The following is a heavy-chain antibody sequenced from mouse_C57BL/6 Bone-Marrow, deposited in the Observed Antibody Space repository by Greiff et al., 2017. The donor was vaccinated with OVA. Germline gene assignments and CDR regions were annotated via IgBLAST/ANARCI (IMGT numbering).Heavy chain of an antibody. CDR1: GYAFSSSW. CDR2: IYPGDGDT. CDR3: ARWGYSNYPHFDY. Sequence: VQVVESGPELVKPGASVKISCKASGYAFSSSWMNWVKQRPGQGLEWIGRIYPGDGDTNYNGKFKGKATLTADKSSSTAYMQLSSLTSEDSAVYFCARWGYSNYPHFDYWGQGTTLTVAS. V-gene: IGHV1-82*01. J-gene: IGHJ2*01. D-gene: IGHD2-5*01.